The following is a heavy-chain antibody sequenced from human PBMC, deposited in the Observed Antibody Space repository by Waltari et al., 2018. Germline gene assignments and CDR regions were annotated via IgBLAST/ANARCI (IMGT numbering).Heavy chain of an antibody. J-gene: IGHJ5*02. CDR3: ARAPVVAATRVVRWFDP. CDR1: GYTFTGYY. CDR2: INPNSGGT. V-gene: IGHV1-2*02. Sequence: QVQLVQSGAEVKKPGASVKVSCKASGYTFTGYYMHWVRQAPGQGLEWMGWINPNSGGTNYAQKFQGRVTMTRDTSISTAYMELSRLRSDDTAVYYCARAPVVAATRVVRWFDPWGQGTLVTVSS. D-gene: IGHD2-15*01.